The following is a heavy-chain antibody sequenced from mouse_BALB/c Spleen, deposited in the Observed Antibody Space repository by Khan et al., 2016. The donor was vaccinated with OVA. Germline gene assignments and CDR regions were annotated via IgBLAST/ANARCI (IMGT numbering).Heavy chain of an antibody. CDR1: GYSITSDYA. D-gene: IGHD4-1*01. CDR2: ISYSGRT. V-gene: IGHV3-2*02. Sequence: EVQLQESGPGLVKPSQSLSLTCTVTGYSITSDYAWNWIRQFPENKLEWMVYISYSGRTSYNPSLKSRISVTRDTSKNQFFLQLNSVTTEDTATYYCAMGRTYWGQGTLVTVSA. CDR3: AMGRTY. J-gene: IGHJ3*01.